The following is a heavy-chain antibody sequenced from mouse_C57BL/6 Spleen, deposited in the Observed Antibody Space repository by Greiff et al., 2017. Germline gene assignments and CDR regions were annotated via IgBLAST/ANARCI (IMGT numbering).Heavy chain of an antibody. CDR1: GYTFTEYT. J-gene: IGHJ3*01. V-gene: IGHV1-62-2*01. D-gene: IGHD2-3*01. Sequence: QVQLQQSGAELVKPGASVKLSCKASGYTFTEYTIHWVKQRSGQGLEWIGWFYPGSGSIKYNEKFKDKATLTADKSSSTVYMELSRLTSEYSAVYFCARHEDAPRDGYYLWFAYWGQGTLVTVSA. CDR3: ARHEDAPRDGYYLWFAY. CDR2: FYPGSGSI.